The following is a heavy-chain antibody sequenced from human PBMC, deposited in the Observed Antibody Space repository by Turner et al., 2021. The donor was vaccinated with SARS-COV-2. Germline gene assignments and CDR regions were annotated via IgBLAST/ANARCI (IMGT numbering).Heavy chain of an antibody. CDR3: ARAKFYYYDSSGYQYYFDY. CDR2: IIPILGIA. Sequence: QVQLVQSGAEVKKPGSSVKVSCKASGGTFSSYAISWVRQAPGQGLEWMGRIIPILGIANYAQKFQGRVTITADKSTSTAYMELSSLRSEDTAVYYCARAKFYYYDSSGYQYYFDYWGQGTLVTVSS. D-gene: IGHD3-22*01. J-gene: IGHJ4*02. V-gene: IGHV1-69*04. CDR1: GGTFSSYA.